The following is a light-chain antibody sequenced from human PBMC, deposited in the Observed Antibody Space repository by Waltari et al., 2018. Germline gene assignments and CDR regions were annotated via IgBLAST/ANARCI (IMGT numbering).Light chain of an antibody. CDR3: QQYITSPT. V-gene: IGKV1-5*03. CDR2: KAS. Sequence: DIQMTQSPSTLSASVGDRVTITCRASQSVSSWLAWYQQKPGKAPKVLIYKASNLESGVPSRFSGSGSGTEFTLTISSLQPDDFATYYCQQYITSPTFGQGTMVEIK. CDR1: QSVSSW. J-gene: IGKJ1*01.